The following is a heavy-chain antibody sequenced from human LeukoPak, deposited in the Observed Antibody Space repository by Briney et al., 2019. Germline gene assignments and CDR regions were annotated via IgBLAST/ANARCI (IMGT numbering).Heavy chain of an antibody. CDR1: GYTFTSYD. J-gene: IGHJ4*02. Sequence: ASVKVSCKASGYTFTSYDINWVRQATRQGLEWMGWMNPNSGNTGYAQKFQGRVTMTRNTSISTAYMELSSLRSEDTAVYYCASALQDDYGDYFGWGQGTLVTVSS. CDR2: MNPNSGNT. V-gene: IGHV1-8*01. CDR3: ASALQDDYGDYFG. D-gene: IGHD4-17*01.